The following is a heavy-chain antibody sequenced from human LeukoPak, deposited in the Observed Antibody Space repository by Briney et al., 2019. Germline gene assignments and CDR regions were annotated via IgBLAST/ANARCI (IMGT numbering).Heavy chain of an antibody. CDR1: GFTLTNHG. V-gene: IGHV3-23*01. J-gene: IGHJ4*02. CDR3: AKDYCRGGNCPLPFLDS. CDR2: ITGTGGK. D-gene: IGHD2-15*01. Sequence: PGGSLRLSCAVSGFTLTNHGVSWVRQAPGKGLEWVSIITGTGGKYYGDSVKGRFVLSRDNFKNTVYMQMSSLRAEDTATYYCAKDYCRGGNCPLPFLDSWGQGTLVTVSS.